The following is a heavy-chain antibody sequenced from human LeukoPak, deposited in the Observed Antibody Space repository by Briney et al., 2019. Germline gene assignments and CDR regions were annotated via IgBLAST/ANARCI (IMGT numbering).Heavy chain of an antibody. CDR3: ARGFVVLSHITDYYYYYGMDV. Sequence: SETLSLTCTVSGGSISSYYWSWIRQPPGKGLEWIGYIYYSGGTNYNPSLKSRVTISVDTSKNQFSLKLSSVTAADPAVYYCARGFVVLSHITDYYYYYGMDVWGQGTTVTVSS. V-gene: IGHV4-59*01. CDR1: GGSISSYY. CDR2: IYYSGGT. J-gene: IGHJ6*02. D-gene: IGHD1-14*01.